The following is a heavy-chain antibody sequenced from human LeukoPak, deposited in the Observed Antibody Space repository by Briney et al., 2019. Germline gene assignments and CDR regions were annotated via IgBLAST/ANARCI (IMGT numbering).Heavy chain of an antibody. Sequence: GESLKISCKGSGYSFTNNWITWVRQMPGKGLEWMGRIDPSDSYSNYSPSFQGHVTISADKSISTAYLQWSSLKASDTAMYFCARRGRIAARPFDYWGQGTLVTVSS. CDR1: GYSFTNNW. J-gene: IGHJ4*02. CDR3: ARRGRIAARPFDY. V-gene: IGHV5-10-1*01. CDR2: IDPSDSYS. D-gene: IGHD6-6*01.